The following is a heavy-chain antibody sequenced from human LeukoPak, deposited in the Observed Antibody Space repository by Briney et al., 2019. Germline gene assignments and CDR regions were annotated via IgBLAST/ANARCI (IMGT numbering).Heavy chain of an antibody. J-gene: IGHJ5*01. CDR3: AKEGAYPIITYDS. V-gene: IGHV3-7*01. D-gene: IGHD3-10*01. CDR1: GFSFSRYW. CDR2: IKGDGNEK. Sequence: GGSLRLSCAASGFSFSRYWMNWVRQAPGKGLEWVANIKGDGNEKNYVNSVKGRFSISRDNARNSLYLQMDSLRAEDTAIYYCAKEGAYPIITYDSWGQGALVTVSS.